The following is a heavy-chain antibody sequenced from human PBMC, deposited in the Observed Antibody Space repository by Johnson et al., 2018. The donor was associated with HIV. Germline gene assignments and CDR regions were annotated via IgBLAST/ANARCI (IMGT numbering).Heavy chain of an antibody. CDR2: MSYNASNK. J-gene: IGHJ3*02. D-gene: IGHD1-26*01. CDR1: GFNFSNDA. V-gene: IGHV3-30*04. CDR3: ARGRIRQAYSGNYDDAFDI. Sequence: QVHFLESGGGVVQPGRSLRLPCAASGFNFSNDAIHWVRQAPGKGLEWVAIMSYNASNKYYADSVKGRFTISRDNSKNTLCLQMNSLRAEDTAVYYCARGRIRQAYSGNYDDAFDIWGQGTMVTVSS.